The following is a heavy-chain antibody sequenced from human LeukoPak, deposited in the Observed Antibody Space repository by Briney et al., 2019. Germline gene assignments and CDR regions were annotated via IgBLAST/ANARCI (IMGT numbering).Heavy chain of an antibody. CDR3: ARDRIITMVRGVIRDYYMDV. V-gene: IGHV3-48*03. CDR2: ISSSGSTI. CDR1: GFTLSSYE. D-gene: IGHD3-10*01. J-gene: IGHJ6*03. Sequence: SGGSLRLSCAASGFTLSSYEMNWVRQAPGKGLEWVSYISSSGSTIYYADSVKGRFTISRDNAKNSLYLQMNSLRAEDTAVYYCARDRIITMVRGVIRDYYMDVWGKGTTVTISS.